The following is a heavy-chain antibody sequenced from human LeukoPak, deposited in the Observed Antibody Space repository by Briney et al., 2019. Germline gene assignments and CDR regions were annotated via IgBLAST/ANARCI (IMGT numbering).Heavy chain of an antibody. CDR3: ASDTSHTGGYYYREDAFDV. J-gene: IGHJ3*01. V-gene: IGHV1-2*02. CDR1: GYTFTGYY. D-gene: IGHD3-22*01. CDR2: INPNSGGT. Sequence: RASVKVSCKASGYTFTGYYMHWVRQAPGQGLEWMGWINPNSGGTNYAQKFQGRVTMTRDTSISTAYMELSRLRSDDTAVYYCASDTSHTGGYYYREDAFDVWGQGTMVTVSS.